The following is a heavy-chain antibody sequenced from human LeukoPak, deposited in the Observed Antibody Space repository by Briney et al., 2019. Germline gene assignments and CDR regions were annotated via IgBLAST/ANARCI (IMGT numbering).Heavy chain of an antibody. CDR1: GFTFSSYA. V-gene: IGHV3-30*04. CDR3: ARLPVGIKYYDSSGYYGGSGY. CDR2: ISYDGSNK. D-gene: IGHD3-22*01. Sequence: GGSLRLSCAASGFTFSSYAMHWVRQAPGKGLEWVAVISYDGSNKYYADSVKGRFTISRDNSKNTLYLQMNSLRAEDTAVYYCARLPVGIKYYDSSGYYGGSGYWGQGTLVTVSS. J-gene: IGHJ4*02.